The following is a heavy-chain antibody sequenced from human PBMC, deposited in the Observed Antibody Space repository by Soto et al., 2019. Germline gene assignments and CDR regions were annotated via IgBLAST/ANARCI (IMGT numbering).Heavy chain of an antibody. Sequence: QVQLQESGPGLVMPSGTLSLTCAVSGGSISSSNWWSWVRQPPGKGLEWIGEMYHSGSTNHNPSLKSRVTISVDKSMNQFSLKLSSVTAADTAVYYCARAHCSGGSCYSVQHWFDPWGQGTLVTVSS. V-gene: IGHV4-4*02. CDR1: GGSISSSNW. D-gene: IGHD2-15*01. J-gene: IGHJ5*02. CDR2: MYHSGST. CDR3: ARAHCSGGSCYSVQHWFDP.